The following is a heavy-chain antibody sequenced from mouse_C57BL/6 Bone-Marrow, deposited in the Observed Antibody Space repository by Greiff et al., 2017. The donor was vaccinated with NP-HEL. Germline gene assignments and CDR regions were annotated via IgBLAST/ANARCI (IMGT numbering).Heavy chain of an antibody. Sequence: EVKLMESEGGLVQPGRSMKLSCTASGFTFSDYYMAWVRQVPEKGLEWVANINYDGSSTYYLDSLKSRFIISRDNAKNILYLQMSSLKSEDTATYYCARAFYGSSYDYAMDYWGQGTSVTVSS. CDR2: INYDGSST. V-gene: IGHV5-16*01. D-gene: IGHD1-1*01. CDR3: ARAFYGSSYDYAMDY. J-gene: IGHJ4*01. CDR1: GFTFSDYY.